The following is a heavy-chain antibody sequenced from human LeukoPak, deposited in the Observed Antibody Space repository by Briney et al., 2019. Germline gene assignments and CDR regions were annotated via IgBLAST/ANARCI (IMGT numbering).Heavy chain of an antibody. J-gene: IGHJ4*02. CDR1: GFTFSSYA. CDR2: IRYDGSNK. CDR3: AKDRSSGWSFPNFDY. Sequence: PGGSLRLSCAASGFTFSSYAMHWVRQAPGKGLEWVAFIRYDGSNKYYADSVKGRFTISRDNSKNTLYLQMNSLRAEDTAVYYCAKDRSSGWSFPNFDYWGQGTLVTVSS. V-gene: IGHV3-30*02. D-gene: IGHD6-19*01.